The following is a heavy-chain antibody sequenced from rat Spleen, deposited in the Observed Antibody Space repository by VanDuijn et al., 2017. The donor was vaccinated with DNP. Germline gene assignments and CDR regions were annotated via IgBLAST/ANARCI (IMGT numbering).Heavy chain of an antibody. Sequence: EVQLVESGGGLVQPGRSLKLSCAASKFTFSDYNMAWVRQAPKKGLEWVATIIYDGSRTYYRDSVKGRFTISRDNAKSTLYLQMDSLRSEDTATYYCATHVANNNYGFDYWGQGVMVTVSS. D-gene: IGHD1-10*01. CDR1: KFTFSDYN. CDR2: IIYDGSRT. J-gene: IGHJ2*01. V-gene: IGHV5S10*01. CDR3: ATHVANNNYGFDY.